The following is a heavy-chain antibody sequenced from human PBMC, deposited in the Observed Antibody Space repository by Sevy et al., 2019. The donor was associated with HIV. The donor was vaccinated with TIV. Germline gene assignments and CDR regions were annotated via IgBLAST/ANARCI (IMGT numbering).Heavy chain of an antibody. Sequence: GGSLRLSCAASGFTFSDYYMSWIRQAPGKGLEWVSYISSSGSTIYYADSVKGRFTISRDNAKNSLYLQMNSLRAEDTAVYYCAASGYCGSSTSCYGANWFDPWGQGTLVTVSS. J-gene: IGHJ5*02. V-gene: IGHV3-11*01. D-gene: IGHD2-2*01. CDR3: AASGYCGSSTSCYGANWFDP. CDR2: ISSSGSTI. CDR1: GFTFSDYY.